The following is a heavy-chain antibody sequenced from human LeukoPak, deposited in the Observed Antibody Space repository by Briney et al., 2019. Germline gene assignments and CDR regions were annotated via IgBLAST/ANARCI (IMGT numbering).Heavy chain of an antibody. V-gene: IGHV1-8*02. CDR1: GYTFTSYG. CDR3: ARGLSGSYYQNWFDP. J-gene: IGHJ5*02. D-gene: IGHD3-10*01. CDR2: MNPNSGNT. Sequence: ASVKVSCKASGYTFTSYGISWVRQAPGQGLEWRGWMNPNSGNTGYAQKFQGRVTMTRNTSISTAYMELSSLRSEDTAVYYCARGLSGSYYQNWFDPWGQGTLVTVSS.